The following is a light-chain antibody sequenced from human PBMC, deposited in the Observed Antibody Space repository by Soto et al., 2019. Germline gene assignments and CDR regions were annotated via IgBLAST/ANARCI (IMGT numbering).Light chain of an antibody. J-gene: IGLJ2*01. V-gene: IGLV3-21*04. CDR2: YDS. CDR3: QVWDSSSDHVV. Sequence: SYELTQPPSVSVAPGKTARITCGGNNSGSKSVHWYQQNPGQAPVLVIYYDSDRPSGIPERFSGSNSGNTATLTISRVEAGDEADYYCQVWDSSSDHVVFGGGTKVTVL. CDR1: NSGSKS.